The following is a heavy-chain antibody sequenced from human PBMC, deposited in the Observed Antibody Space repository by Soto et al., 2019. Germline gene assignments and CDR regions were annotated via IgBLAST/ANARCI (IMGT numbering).Heavy chain of an antibody. J-gene: IGHJ4*02. CDR3: ARAAKNDFWSGYRS. V-gene: IGHV4-34*01. CDR1: GGSFSGYY. D-gene: IGHD3-3*01. CDR2: INHSGST. Sequence: PWETLSLTCAVYGGSFSGYYWSWIRQPPGKGLEWIGEINHSGSTNYNPSLKSRVTISVDTSKNQFSLKLSSVTAADTAVYYCARAAKNDFWSGYRSWGQGTLVTVSS.